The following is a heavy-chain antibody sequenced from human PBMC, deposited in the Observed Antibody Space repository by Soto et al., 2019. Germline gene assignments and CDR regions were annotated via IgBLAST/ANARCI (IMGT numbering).Heavy chain of an antibody. Sequence: QVQLVQSGAEVKKPGSSVKVSCKASGGTFSSYAISWVRQAPGQGLEWMGGIIPIFGTANYAQKFQGRVTITADESTSTAYMELSSLRSEDTAVYYCVRSGVVVAAQPYYYYGMDVWGQGTTVTVSS. D-gene: IGHD2-15*01. J-gene: IGHJ6*02. V-gene: IGHV1-69*01. CDR3: VRSGVVVAAQPYYYYGMDV. CDR1: GGTFSSYA. CDR2: IIPIFGTA.